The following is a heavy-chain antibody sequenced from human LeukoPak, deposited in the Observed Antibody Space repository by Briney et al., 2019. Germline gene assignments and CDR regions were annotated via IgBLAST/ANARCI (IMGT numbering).Heavy chain of an antibody. J-gene: IGHJ5*02. V-gene: IGHV4-34*01. CDR3: ARGPGTVGLSP. CDR1: GGSFTNYY. D-gene: IGHD1/OR15-1a*01. Sequence: SETLALTCNVSGGSFTNYYWXXXXXXXXXXXXXXXQIXXSGDTSYNPSLRSRXTXXXDXXXXXXXLKVTSVTAADTGAYYCARGPGTVGLSPWGQGTLVTVSS. CDR2: IXXSGDT.